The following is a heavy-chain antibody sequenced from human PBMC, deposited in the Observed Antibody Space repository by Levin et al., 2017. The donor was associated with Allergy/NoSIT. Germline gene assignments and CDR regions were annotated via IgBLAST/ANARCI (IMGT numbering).Heavy chain of an antibody. V-gene: IGHV3-48*01. Sequence: ETLSLTCAASGFTFTNNSMNWVRQAPGKGLEWVSYISSSSSIRYYADSVKGRFTISRDNAKNSVYLQMDSLRAEDSAVYFCARGAGRGYSFGRTLYYYGMDVWGQGTTVSVSS. CDR1: GFTFTNNS. CDR3: ARGAGRGYSFGRTLYYYGMDV. D-gene: IGHD5-18*01. J-gene: IGHJ6*02. CDR2: ISSSSSIR.